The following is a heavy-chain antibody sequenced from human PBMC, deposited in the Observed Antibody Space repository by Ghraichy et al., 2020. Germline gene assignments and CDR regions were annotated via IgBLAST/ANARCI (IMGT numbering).Heavy chain of an antibody. CDR2: ISTSSSDI. V-gene: IGHV3-21*06. Sequence: GESLKISCTASGFTFSNYNMNWVRQAPGKGLEWVSSISTSSSDIYYGDSVKGRFTISRDNAKNSLYLQMNSLRAEDTAMYYCVTFTYFYESSGHSWGQGTLVTVSS. CDR3: VTFTYFYESSGHS. J-gene: IGHJ4*02. D-gene: IGHD3-22*01. CDR1: GFTFSNYN.